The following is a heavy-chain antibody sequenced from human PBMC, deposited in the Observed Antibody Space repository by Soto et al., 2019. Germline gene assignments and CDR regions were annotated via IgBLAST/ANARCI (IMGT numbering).Heavy chain of an antibody. CDR1: GGSISSYY. V-gene: IGHV4-59*01. CDR3: GRGEVDRYNWNYGIDY. CDR2: IYYSGNT. Sequence: SETLSLTCTVSGGSISSYYWSWIRQPPGKGLEWIGYIYYSGNTNYNPSLKSRVTISVDTSKNQFSLKLSSVTAADTAVYYCGRGEVDRYNWNYGIDYWGQGTLVTVS. D-gene: IGHD1-7*01. J-gene: IGHJ4*02.